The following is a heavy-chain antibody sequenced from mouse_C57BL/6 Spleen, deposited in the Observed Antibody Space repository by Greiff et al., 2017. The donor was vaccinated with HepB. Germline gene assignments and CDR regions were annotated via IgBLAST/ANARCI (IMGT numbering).Heavy chain of an antibody. V-gene: IGHV1-72*01. D-gene: IGHD1-1*01. CDR1: GYTFTSYW. CDR3: AGEGVYYGSSGFDY. J-gene: IGHJ2*01. Sequence: VKLQESGAELVKPGASVKLSCKASGYTFTSYWMHWVKQRPGRGLEWIGRIDPNSGGTKYNEKFKSKATLTVDKPSSTAYMQLSSLTSEDSAVYYSAGEGVYYGSSGFDYWGQGTTLTVSS. CDR2: IDPNSGGT.